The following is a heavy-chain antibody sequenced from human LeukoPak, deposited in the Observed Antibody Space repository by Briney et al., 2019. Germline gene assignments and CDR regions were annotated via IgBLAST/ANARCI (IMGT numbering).Heavy chain of an antibody. V-gene: IGHV3-73*01. Sequence: PGGSLRLSCAASGFTFSCSAIHWVRQASGKGLEWVGRVRSKTHTYATAYAASVKGRFTLSRDDSKNTAYLQMNSLRAEDTAVYYCARDLMGIAYRGAFYYWGQGTLVTVSS. CDR2: VRSKTHTYAT. CDR1: GFTFSCSA. CDR3: ARDLMGIAYRGAFYY. D-gene: IGHD6-13*01. J-gene: IGHJ4*02.